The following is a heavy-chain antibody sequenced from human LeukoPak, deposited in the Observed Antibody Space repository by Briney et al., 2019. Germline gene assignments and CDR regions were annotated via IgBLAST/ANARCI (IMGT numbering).Heavy chain of an antibody. D-gene: IGHD4-17*01. CDR3: ARGIWSTTVTAYYLDY. Sequence: SVKVSCKASEGTFSNSAISWVRQAPGQGLEWMGGIIPILGTSTYAQRFQGRVTITRDTSARIAYMELSSLTSDDMSVYYCARGIWSTTVTAYYLDYWGQGTLVTVSS. CDR1: EGTFSNSA. J-gene: IGHJ4*02. V-gene: IGHV1-69*05. CDR2: IIPILGTS.